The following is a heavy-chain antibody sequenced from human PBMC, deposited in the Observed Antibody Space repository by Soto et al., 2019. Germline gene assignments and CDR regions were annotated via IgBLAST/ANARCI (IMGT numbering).Heavy chain of an antibody. Sequence: QVQLQESGPGLVKPSQTLSLTCSVSGGSVHSGGYYWSWVRQHPGKGLECIGHIYFSGSTSSTPSLQSRISISLDPSKNQFSLKLTSVTAADTAVYYCARYVAWGGFDSWGQGTLVAVSS. J-gene: IGHJ5*01. CDR3: ARYVAWGGFDS. D-gene: IGHD3-10*02. V-gene: IGHV4-31*03. CDR2: IYFSGST. CDR1: GGSVHSGGYY.